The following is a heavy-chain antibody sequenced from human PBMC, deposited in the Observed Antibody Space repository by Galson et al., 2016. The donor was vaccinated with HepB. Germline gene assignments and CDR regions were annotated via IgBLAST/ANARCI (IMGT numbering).Heavy chain of an antibody. J-gene: IGHJ6*03. V-gene: IGHV2-70*04. D-gene: IGHD1-1*01. CDR3: AHSRNDGYYYYYMDV. CDR2: IDWDDEK. CDR1: GFPVNSNEMR. Sequence: PALVKPTQTLTLTCTFSGFPVNSNEMRINWIRRPPGKALEWLARIDWDDEKFYSASLKSRLTITKDTSKNQVVLTMTNMDPVDTATYYCAHSRNDGYYYYYMDVWGGGTTVTVSS.